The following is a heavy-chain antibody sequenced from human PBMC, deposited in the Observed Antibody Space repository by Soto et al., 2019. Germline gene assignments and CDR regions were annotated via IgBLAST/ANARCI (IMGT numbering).Heavy chain of an antibody. J-gene: IGHJ5*02. Sequence: SETLSLTCTVSGGSISSYYWSWIRQPAGKGLEWIGRIYTSGSTNYNPSLKSRVTMSVDTSKNQFSPKLSSVTAADTAVYYCARDSGEDIVVVPADNNWFDPWGQGTLVTVSS. CDR2: IYTSGST. CDR1: GGSISSYY. CDR3: ARDSGEDIVVVPADNNWFDP. D-gene: IGHD2-2*01. V-gene: IGHV4-4*07.